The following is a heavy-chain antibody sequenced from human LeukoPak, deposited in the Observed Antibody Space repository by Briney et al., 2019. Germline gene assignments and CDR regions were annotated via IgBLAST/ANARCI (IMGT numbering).Heavy chain of an antibody. CDR2: IYYSGST. CDR3: ARLAGYRIESAFDI. J-gene: IGHJ3*02. D-gene: IGHD3-16*02. Sequence: SETLSLTCTVSGGSISSYYWSWIRQPPGKGLEGIGYIYYSGSTSYKPSLKSRVTISVDTSKNQFSLKLRSVTAADTAVYYCARLAGYRIESAFDIWGQGTMVTVSS. V-gene: IGHV4-59*01. CDR1: GGSISSYY.